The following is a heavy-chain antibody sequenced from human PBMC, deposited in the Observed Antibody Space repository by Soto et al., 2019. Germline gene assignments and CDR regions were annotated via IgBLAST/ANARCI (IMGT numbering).Heavy chain of an antibody. D-gene: IGHD3-3*01. V-gene: IGHV2-5*02. J-gene: IGHJ4*02. CDR2: IYWDDDK. CDR1: GFSLTTSGVG. CDR3: AHRVLRTVFGLVTTTAIYFDF. Sequence: QITLNESGPTVVRPTETLTLTCGFYGFSLTTSGVGVGWIRQSPGKAPEWLALIYWDDDKRYSASLKSRLTITKDTSKNQVVLTVSDLYPTDTATYYCAHRVLRTVFGLVTTTAIYFDFWGQGTPVAVSS.